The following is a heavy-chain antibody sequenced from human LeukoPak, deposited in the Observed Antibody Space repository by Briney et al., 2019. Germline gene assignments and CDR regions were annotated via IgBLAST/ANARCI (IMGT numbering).Heavy chain of an antibody. CDR2: ISGSGGST. Sequence: PGGSLRLSCAASGFTFSSYAMSWVRQAPGKGLEWVSGISGSGGSTYYADSVKGRFTISRDNSKNTLHLQMNSLRAEDTAIYYCAKDRYYYGSGNCFDYWGQGTLVTVSS. J-gene: IGHJ4*02. V-gene: IGHV3-23*01. CDR3: AKDRYYYGSGNCFDY. CDR1: GFTFSSYA. D-gene: IGHD3-10*01.